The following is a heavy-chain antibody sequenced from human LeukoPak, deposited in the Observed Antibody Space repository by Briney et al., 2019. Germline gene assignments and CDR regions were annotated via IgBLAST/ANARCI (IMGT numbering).Heavy chain of an antibody. J-gene: IGHJ4*02. Sequence: GGSLRLSCTASGFTFGDYAMSWVRQAPGKGLEWVGFIRSKAYGGTTEYAASVKGRFTISRDDSNSIAYLQMNSLKTEDTAVYYWTSASMAAAGKFDYWCQGHLVIVSS. CDR1: GFTFGDYA. D-gene: IGHD6-13*01. CDR3: TSASMAAAGKFDY. V-gene: IGHV3-49*04. CDR2: IRSKAYGGTT.